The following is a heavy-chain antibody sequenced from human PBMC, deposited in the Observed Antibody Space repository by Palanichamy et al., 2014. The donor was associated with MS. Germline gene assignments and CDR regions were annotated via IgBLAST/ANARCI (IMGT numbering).Heavy chain of an antibody. Sequence: QVQLVQSGAEVKKPGASVKVSCKASGYTFTSHSVHWVRQAPGQGLEWMGRIRSTDRYTMYAQKFQGRVTMTSDTSTSTVYMELSSLRSEDTALYYCGTRVEPTASDFDSWGPGTLVTVSS. CDR3: GTRVEPTASDFDS. CDR1: GYTFTSHS. J-gene: IGHJ4*02. CDR2: IRSTDRYT. V-gene: IGHV1-46*01. D-gene: IGHD3-3*01.